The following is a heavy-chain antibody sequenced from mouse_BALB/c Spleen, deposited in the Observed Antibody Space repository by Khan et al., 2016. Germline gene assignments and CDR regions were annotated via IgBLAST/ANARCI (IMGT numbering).Heavy chain of an antibody. CDR1: GYSITSGYY. CDR3: ARWDFGSRRYYFDY. J-gene: IGHJ2*01. D-gene: IGHD1-1*01. V-gene: IGHV3-6*02. Sequence: EVQLQESGPGLVKPSQSLSLTCSVTGYSITSGYYWNWIRQFPGNQLEWMGYISYAGSNNYNPSLQNRFSITRVTSRNQFFLKLNSVTTEDTATYYCARWDFGSRRYYFDYWGQGTTLTVSS. CDR2: ISYAGSN.